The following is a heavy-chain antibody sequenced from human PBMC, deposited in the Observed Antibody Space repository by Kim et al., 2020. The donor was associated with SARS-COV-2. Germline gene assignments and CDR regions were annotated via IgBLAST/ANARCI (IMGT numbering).Heavy chain of an antibody. CDR1: GGSISRSSYY. CDR2: IYYSGST. J-gene: IGHJ6*02. Sequence: SETLSLTCSVSGGSISRSSYYWDWIRQPPGKGLEWIGSIYYSGSTYYNPSLKSRVSISVDTSSNQFSLKLSSMTAADTAVYYCARPFYASGSYPYGIDVWGQGTTVTVSS. D-gene: IGHD3-10*01. V-gene: IGHV4-39*01. CDR3: ARPFYASGSYPYGIDV.